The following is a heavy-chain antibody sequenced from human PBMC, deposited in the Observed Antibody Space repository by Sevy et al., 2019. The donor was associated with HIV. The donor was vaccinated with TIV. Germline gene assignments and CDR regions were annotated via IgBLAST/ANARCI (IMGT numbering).Heavy chain of an antibody. D-gene: IGHD5-12*01. CDR2: IIPIFGTA. Sequence: ASVKVSCKASGGTFSSYAISWVRQAPGQGLEWMGGIIPIFGTANYAQKFQGGVTITADESTSTAYMELSSLRSEDTAVYYCSRDGYTNAEYFQHWGQGTLVTVSS. CDR3: SRDGYTNAEYFQH. V-gene: IGHV1-69*13. J-gene: IGHJ1*01. CDR1: GGTFSSYA.